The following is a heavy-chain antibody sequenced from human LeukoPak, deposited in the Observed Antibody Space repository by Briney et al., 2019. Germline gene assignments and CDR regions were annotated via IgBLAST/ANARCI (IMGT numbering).Heavy chain of an antibody. CDR1: GTPFTTSL. J-gene: IGHJ4*02. CDR3: ARPKYSSSLAFDY. D-gene: IGHD6-6*01. V-gene: IGHV5-51*01. Sequence: GESLKISCKASGTPFTTSLIVWVRQMPGKGLEWMGIIYPGDSDTKYSPSFQGQVTISADKSISTAYLQWSSLKASDTAIYYCARPKYSSSLAFDYWGQGTPVTVSS. CDR2: IYPGDSDT.